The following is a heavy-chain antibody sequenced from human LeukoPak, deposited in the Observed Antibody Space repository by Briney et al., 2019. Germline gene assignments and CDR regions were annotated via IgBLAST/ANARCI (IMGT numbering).Heavy chain of an antibody. CDR2: ISSSSSYI. CDR3: ARVQWRVPDY. J-gene: IGHJ4*02. D-gene: IGHD6-19*01. V-gene: IGHV3-21*01. Sequence: PGGSLRLSCAASGFTFSSYSMNWVRQAPGKGLEWVSSISSSSSYIYYADSVKGRFTISRDNAKNSLYLQMKSLRAEDTAVYYCARVQWRVPDYWGQGTLVTVSS. CDR1: GFTFSSYS.